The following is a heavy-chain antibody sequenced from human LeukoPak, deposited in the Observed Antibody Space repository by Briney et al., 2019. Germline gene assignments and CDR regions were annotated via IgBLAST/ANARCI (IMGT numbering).Heavy chain of an antibody. CDR2: ISRSSVTI. CDR3: ARYAYSSSWYDAFDI. Sequence: GGSLRLSCAASGFSFSNYWMAWVRQAPGKGLEWVSYISRSSVTIYYADSVMGRFTISRDNAKNSLYLQMNSLRAEDTAVYYCARYAYSSSWYDAFDIWGQGTMVTVSS. V-gene: IGHV3-48*04. D-gene: IGHD6-13*01. CDR1: GFSFSNYW. J-gene: IGHJ3*02.